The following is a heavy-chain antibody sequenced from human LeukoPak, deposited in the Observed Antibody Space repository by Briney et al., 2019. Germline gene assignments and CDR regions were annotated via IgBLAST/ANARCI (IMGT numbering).Heavy chain of an antibody. D-gene: IGHD2-15*01. CDR3: ARDHVVGLAPFDP. V-gene: IGHV1-3*04. CDR2: INTGKGNT. CDR1: GYTFTDYA. Sequence: ASVKVSCKASGYTFTDYAMHWVRQAPEERLEWMGWINTGKGNTKYSQKFQGRVTITMDTSASTAYMELSSLRSEDTAVYYCARDHVVGLAPFDPWGQGTLVTVSS. J-gene: IGHJ5*02.